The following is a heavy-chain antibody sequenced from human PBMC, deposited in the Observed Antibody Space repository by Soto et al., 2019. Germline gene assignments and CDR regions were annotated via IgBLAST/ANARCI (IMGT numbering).Heavy chain of an antibody. D-gene: IGHD3-3*01. J-gene: IGHJ3*02. Sequence: PSETLSLTCAVYGGSFSGYYWSWIRQPPGKGLEWIGEINHSGSTNYNPSLKSRVTISVDTSKNQFSLKLSSVTAADTAVYYCASVATFGAFDIWGQGTMVTVSS. CDR2: INHSGST. V-gene: IGHV4-34*01. CDR1: GGSFSGYY. CDR3: ASVATFGAFDI.